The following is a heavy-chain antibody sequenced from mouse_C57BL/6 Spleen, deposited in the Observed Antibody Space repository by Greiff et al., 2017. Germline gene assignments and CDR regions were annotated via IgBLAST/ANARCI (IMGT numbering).Heavy chain of an antibody. J-gene: IGHJ2*01. Sequence: EVQLQQSGAELVRPGASVKLSCTASGFNIKDDYMHWVKQRPEQGLEWIGWIDPENGDTEYASKFQGKATITADTSSNTAYLQLSSLTSEDTAVYYCTTHNYYFDYWGQGTTLTVSS. V-gene: IGHV14-4*01. CDR2: IDPENGDT. D-gene: IGHD6-1*01. CDR1: GFNIKDDY. CDR3: TTHNYYFDY.